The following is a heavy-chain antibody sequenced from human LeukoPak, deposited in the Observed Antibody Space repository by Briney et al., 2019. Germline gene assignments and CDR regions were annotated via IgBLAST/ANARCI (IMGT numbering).Heavy chain of an antibody. V-gene: IGHV4-30-2*01. CDR2: IYHDGTT. CDR3: ARKAGSGYDY. CDR1: GGSISSAGYY. Sequence: SQTLSLTCTVSGGSISSAGYYWTWIRQPPGTGLEWIGYIYHDGTTYYNPSLKSRVTISVDRSKNQFSLKLSSVTAADTAVYYCARKAGSGYDYWGQGTLVTVSS. D-gene: IGHD5-12*01. J-gene: IGHJ4*02.